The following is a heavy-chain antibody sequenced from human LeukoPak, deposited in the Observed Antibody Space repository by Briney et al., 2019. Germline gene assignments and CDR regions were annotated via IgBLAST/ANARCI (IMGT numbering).Heavy chain of an antibody. D-gene: IGHD6-13*01. CDR3: AKDQQQLAFDY. Sequence: PGGSLRLSCAASGFTFISYAMSWVRQAPGKGLEWVSVISSSGFSTYYAVSVKGRFTISRDNSKNTLYLEINSLRAEDTAIYYCAKDQQQLAFDYWGQGTLVTVSS. CDR1: GFTFISYA. V-gene: IGHV3-23*01. J-gene: IGHJ4*02. CDR2: ISSSGFST.